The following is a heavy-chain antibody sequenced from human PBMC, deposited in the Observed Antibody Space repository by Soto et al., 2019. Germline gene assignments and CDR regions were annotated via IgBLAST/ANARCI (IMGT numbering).Heavy chain of an antibody. CDR1: GFTFSSHW. V-gene: IGHV3-7*01. Sequence: PXXSLRLSFAASGFTFSSHWMRWVRQAPGKGLEWVANIKQDGSEKYYVDSVKGRFTISRDNAKNSLYLQINSLRAEDTAVYFCARSTLGGFDYWGQGTLVTVSS. CDR3: ARSTLGGFDY. D-gene: IGHD1-1*01. CDR2: IKQDGSEK. J-gene: IGHJ4*02.